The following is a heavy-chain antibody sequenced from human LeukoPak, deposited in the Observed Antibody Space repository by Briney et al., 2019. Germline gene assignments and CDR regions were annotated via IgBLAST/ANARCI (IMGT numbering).Heavy chain of an antibody. J-gene: IGHJ3*02. CDR2: IYYSGST. Sequence: SETLSLTCTVSGGSISSYYWSWIRQPPGKGLEWIGYIYYSGSTNYNPSLKGRVTISVDTSKNQFSLKLSSVTAADTAVYYCARGIRYFDWLSELGAFDIWGQGTMVTVSS. V-gene: IGHV4-59*01. CDR3: ARGIRYFDWLSELGAFDI. D-gene: IGHD3-9*01. CDR1: GGSISSYY.